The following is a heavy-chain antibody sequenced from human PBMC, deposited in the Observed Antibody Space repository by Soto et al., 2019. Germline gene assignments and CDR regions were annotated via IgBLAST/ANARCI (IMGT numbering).Heavy chain of an antibody. Sequence: QITLKESGPTLVKPTQTLTLTCTFSGFSLSPRGVGVGWIRPPPGEALEWLALIYWDDAKRYSPSLKSRHTITKDTPRSQVDLTMTNMDPVDTATEYGTHPQTTVTDHWGQGTLVTVSS. CDR2: IYWDDAK. CDR1: GFSLSPRGVG. CDR3: THPQTTVTDH. V-gene: IGHV2-5*02. J-gene: IGHJ4*02. D-gene: IGHD4-17*01.